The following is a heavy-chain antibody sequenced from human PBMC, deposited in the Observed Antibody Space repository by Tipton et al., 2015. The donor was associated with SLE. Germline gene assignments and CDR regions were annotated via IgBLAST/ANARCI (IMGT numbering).Heavy chain of an antibody. CDR3: ARDVDEDASDI. J-gene: IGHJ3*02. Sequence: QSGPEVKKPGASVKVSCKASGGTFSSYTISWVRQAPGQGLEWMGWISAYNGHTNYPQKLQGRVTMTTDTSTSTAYMELRSLRSDDTAVYFCARDVDEDASDIWGQGTVVTVSS. V-gene: IGHV1-18*01. CDR1: GGTFSSYT. D-gene: IGHD2-21*01. CDR2: ISAYNGHT.